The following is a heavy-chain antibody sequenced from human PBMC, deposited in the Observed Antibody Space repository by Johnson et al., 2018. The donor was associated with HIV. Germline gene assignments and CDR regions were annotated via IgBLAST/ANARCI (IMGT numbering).Heavy chain of an antibody. CDR1: GFTFSTYW. Sequence: VQLVESGGGVVRPGGSLRLSCAASGFTFSTYWMHWVRQVPGKGLMWVSRINNDGSSTNYADSVKGRFTISRDNAKNTLYLEMNSLRAWDTAVYYCARVLGARGPGAFDIWGQGTMVTVSS. CDR3: ARVLGARGPGAFDI. CDR2: INNDGSST. V-gene: IGHV3-74*02. J-gene: IGHJ3*02.